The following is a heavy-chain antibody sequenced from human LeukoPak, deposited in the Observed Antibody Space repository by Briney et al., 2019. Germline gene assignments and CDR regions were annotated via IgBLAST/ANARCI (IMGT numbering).Heavy chain of an antibody. V-gene: IGHV1-2*02. J-gene: IGHJ2*01. CDR2: INPNSGGT. D-gene: IGHD3-22*01. CDR1: GYTFTGYY. CDR3: ARRDDSSGSYDL. Sequence: ASVKVSCKASGYTFTGYYMHWVRRAPGQGLEWMGWINPNSGGTNYAQKFQGRVTISADKSISTAYLQWSSLKASDTAMYYCARRDDSSGSYDLWGRGTLVTVSS.